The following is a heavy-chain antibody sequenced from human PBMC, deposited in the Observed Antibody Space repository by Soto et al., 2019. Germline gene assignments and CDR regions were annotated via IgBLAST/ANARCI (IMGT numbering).Heavy chain of an antibody. J-gene: IGHJ3*02. CDR1: GFTFSSYA. Sequence: LRLSCAASGFTFSSYAMHWVRQAPGKGLEWVAVISYDGSNKYYADSVKGRFTISRDNSKNTLYLQMNSLRAEDTAVYYCAREPLTDEAAFDIWGQGTMVTVSS. CDR3: AREPLTDEAAFDI. CDR2: ISYDGSNK. V-gene: IGHV3-30-3*01.